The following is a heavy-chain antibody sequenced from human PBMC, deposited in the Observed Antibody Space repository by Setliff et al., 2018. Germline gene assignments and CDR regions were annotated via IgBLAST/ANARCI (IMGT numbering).Heavy chain of an antibody. D-gene: IGHD1-26*01. V-gene: IGHV3-7*01. CDR3: ARDRGSGSYFLRYLDY. J-gene: IGHJ4*02. Sequence: PGGSLRLSCAASGFTFSSYWMSWVRQAPGKGLEWVANVKQDGSEKYYVDSVKGRFTISRDNAKNSLYLQMNSLRAEDTAVYYCARDRGSGSYFLRYLDYWGQGTLVTV. CDR1: GFTFSSYW. CDR2: VKQDGSEK.